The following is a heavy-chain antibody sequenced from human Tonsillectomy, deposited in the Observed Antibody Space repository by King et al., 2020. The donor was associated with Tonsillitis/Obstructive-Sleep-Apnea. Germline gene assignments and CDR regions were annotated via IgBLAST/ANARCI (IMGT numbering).Heavy chain of an antibody. CDR3: ASGVGDSSSPKYHHYNMDV. D-gene: IGHD6-6*01. J-gene: IGHJ6*03. CDR1: GGSFSGYY. CDR2: INHSGST. Sequence: VQLQQWGAGLLKSSETLSLTCGVYGGSFSGYYWNWIRQPPGKGLEWIGEINHSGSTNYNPSLKSRVTISVDTSKNQFSLKLSSVTAADTAVYYCASGVGDSSSPKYHHYNMDVWGKGTTVTVSS. V-gene: IGHV4-34*01.